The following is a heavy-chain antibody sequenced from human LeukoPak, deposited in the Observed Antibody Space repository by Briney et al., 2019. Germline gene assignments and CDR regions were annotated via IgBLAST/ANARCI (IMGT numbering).Heavy chain of an antibody. CDR2: IRSKASSYAT. J-gene: IGHJ4*02. V-gene: IGHV3-73*01. D-gene: IGHD4-23*01. Sequence: GGSLRLSCAASGFTFSGSAMHWVRQASGKGLEWVGRIRSKASSYATAYAASVKGRFTISRDDSKNTAYLQMNSLKTEDTAVYYCTSVSHYGGNAFDYWGQGTLVTVSS. CDR3: TSVSHYGGNAFDY. CDR1: GFTFSGSA.